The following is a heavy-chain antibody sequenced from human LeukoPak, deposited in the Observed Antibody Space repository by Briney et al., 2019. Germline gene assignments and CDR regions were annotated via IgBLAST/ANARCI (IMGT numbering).Heavy chain of an antibody. Sequence: GGSLRLSCAASRFTFSSYSMNWVRQAPGKGLEWVSYISSSGSTIYYADSVKGRFTISRDNAKNSLYLQMNSLRAEDTAVYYCARGDDIVGATTGTWGYAFDIWGQGTMVTVSS. D-gene: IGHD1-26*01. V-gene: IGHV3-48*04. J-gene: IGHJ3*02. CDR3: ARGDDIVGATTGTWGYAFDI. CDR1: RFTFSSYS. CDR2: ISSSGSTI.